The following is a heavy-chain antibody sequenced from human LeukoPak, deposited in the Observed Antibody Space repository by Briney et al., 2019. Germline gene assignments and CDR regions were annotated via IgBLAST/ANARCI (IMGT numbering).Heavy chain of an antibody. CDR1: GVSISSSY. D-gene: IGHD3-10*01. CDR2: MYYSGST. V-gene: IGHV4-59*08. Sequence: PSETLSLTCTVSGVSISSSYWSWIRQPPGKGLEWIGYMYYSGSTNYNPSLKSRVTMSEDTSKNQFSLKVSSVTAADTAVYYCARRAYYGSANYYFDSWGQGTLVTVSS. CDR3: ARRAYYGSANYYFDS. J-gene: IGHJ4*02.